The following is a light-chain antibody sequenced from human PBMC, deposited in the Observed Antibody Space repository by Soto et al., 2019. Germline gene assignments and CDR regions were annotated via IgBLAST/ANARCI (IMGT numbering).Light chain of an antibody. Sequence: EIVMTQSPATLSVSPGERATLSCRASQSISNDLAWYQRKPGQAPRLLIYDASTRATGIPVRFSGSGSGTEFTLTINSLQSEDSAVYYGQQYNNWPPFTFGPGTKVDIK. CDR2: DAS. CDR1: QSISND. J-gene: IGKJ3*01. V-gene: IGKV3-15*01. CDR3: QQYNNWPPFT.